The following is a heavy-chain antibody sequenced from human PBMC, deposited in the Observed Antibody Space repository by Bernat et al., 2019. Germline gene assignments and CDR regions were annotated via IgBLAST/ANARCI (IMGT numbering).Heavy chain of an antibody. Sequence: EVQLLESGGGLVQPGGSLRLSCAASGSTFSSYAMSWVRQAPGKGLEWVSAISGSGGSTYYADSVKGRFTISRDNSKNTLYLQMNSLRAEDTAVYYCARSMGYCSGGSCYPRPNWFDPWGQGTLVTVSS. V-gene: IGHV3-23*01. CDR1: GSTFSSYA. D-gene: IGHD2-15*01. J-gene: IGHJ5*02. CDR3: ARSMGYCSGGSCYPRPNWFDP. CDR2: ISGSGGST.